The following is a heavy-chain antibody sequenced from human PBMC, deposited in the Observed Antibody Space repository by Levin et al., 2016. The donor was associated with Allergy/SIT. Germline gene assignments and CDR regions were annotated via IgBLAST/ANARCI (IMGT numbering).Heavy chain of an antibody. CDR3: ARHGAEAGFVH. V-gene: IGHV4-34*01. D-gene: IGHD6-13*01. Sequence: ESLKISCAASGFTFSSYSMNWVRQAPGKGLEWIGEINHSGSTNYNPSLKSRVTISVDTFENQFSLNLRSVTAADTAVYFCARHGAEAGFVHWGQGILVTVSS. CDR2: INHSGST. J-gene: IGHJ4*02. CDR1: GFTFSSYS.